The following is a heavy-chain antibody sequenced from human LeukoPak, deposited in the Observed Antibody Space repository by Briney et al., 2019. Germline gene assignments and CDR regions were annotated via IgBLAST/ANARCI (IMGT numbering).Heavy chain of an antibody. D-gene: IGHD5-24*01. V-gene: IGHV3-9*03. CDR2: ISWNSGRI. CDR3: AKDITRRSVGYTTFDS. CDR1: GFTFDDYA. Sequence: QSGGSLRLSCAASGFTFDDYAMHWVRQAPGKGLEWVSSISWNSGRIAYADSVKGRFTISRDSAKNSLYLQLNSLRTEDMALYYCAKDITRRSVGYTTFDSWGQGTLVTVSS. J-gene: IGHJ4*02.